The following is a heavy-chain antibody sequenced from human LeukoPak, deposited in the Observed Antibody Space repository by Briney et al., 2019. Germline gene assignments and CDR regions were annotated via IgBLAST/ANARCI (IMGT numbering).Heavy chain of an antibody. CDR1: GFPFGSYV. D-gene: IGHD3-9*01. Sequence: PGGSLRLSCEASGFPFGSYVMSWVRQAPGKGLEWIAYINHNAEMIFCPDFVKGRFTISRDNAKSSLYLQMNALRYEDTAIYYCARDHDWAFDLWGQGILVTVSS. CDR2: INHNAEMI. CDR3: ARDHDWAFDL. J-gene: IGHJ4*02. V-gene: IGHV3-48*02.